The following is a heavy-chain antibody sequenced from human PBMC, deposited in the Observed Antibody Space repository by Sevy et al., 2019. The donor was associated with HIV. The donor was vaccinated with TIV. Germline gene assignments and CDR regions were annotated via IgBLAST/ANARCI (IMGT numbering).Heavy chain of an antibody. Sequence: SETLSLTCSVSGASITTYYWHWIRQSPGKGLEWIGDMFHSGSPNYNSSLKTRVTISIDTSNNLFSLKQTSVTAADADVYYCAGFREQIFDYWGHGKLVTVSS. V-gene: IGHV4-59*01. CDR1: GASITTYY. CDR3: AGFREQIFDY. CDR2: MFHSGSP. D-gene: IGHD6-13*01. J-gene: IGHJ4*01.